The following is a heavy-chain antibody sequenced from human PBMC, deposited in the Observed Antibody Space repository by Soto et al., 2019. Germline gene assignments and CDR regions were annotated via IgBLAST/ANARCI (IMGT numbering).Heavy chain of an antibody. Sequence: GGSLRLSCAAPGFTFSSYAMSWVRQAPGKGLEWVSAISGSGGSTYYADSVKGRFTISRDNSKNTLYLQMNSLRAEDTAVYYCAKVLGMGYYYGMDVWGQGTTVTVSS. CDR2: ISGSGGST. CDR1: GFTFSSYA. D-gene: IGHD7-27*01. V-gene: IGHV3-23*01. CDR3: AKVLGMGYYYGMDV. J-gene: IGHJ6*02.